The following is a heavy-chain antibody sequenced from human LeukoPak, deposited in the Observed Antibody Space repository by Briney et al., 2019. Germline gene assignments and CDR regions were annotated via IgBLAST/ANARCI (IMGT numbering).Heavy chain of an antibody. J-gene: IGHJ4*02. CDR3: ASLLVGAPVDY. Sequence: GGSLRLSCAASGFTFSYYGTHWVRQAPGKGPEWVAFIRNDGSNKYYADSVKGRFTISRDNSKNTLYLQMNSLRAEDTAVYYCASLLVGAPVDYWGQGTLVTVSS. CDR1: GFTFSYYG. V-gene: IGHV3-30*02. D-gene: IGHD3-10*01. CDR2: IRNDGSNK.